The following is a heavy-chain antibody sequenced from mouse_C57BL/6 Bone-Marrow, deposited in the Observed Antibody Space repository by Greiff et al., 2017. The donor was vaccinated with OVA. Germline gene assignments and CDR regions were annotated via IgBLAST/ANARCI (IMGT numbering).Heavy chain of an antibody. CDR1: GYSFTGYF. J-gene: IGHJ1*03. Sequence: EVHLVESGPELVKPGDSVKISCKASGYSFTGYFMNWVMQSHGKSLEWIGRINPYNGDTFYNQKFKGKATLTVDKSSSTAHMELQSLTSEDSAVYYCARRTTVHWYFDVWGTGTTVTVSS. V-gene: IGHV1-20*01. CDR3: ARRTTVHWYFDV. D-gene: IGHD1-1*01. CDR2: INPYNGDT.